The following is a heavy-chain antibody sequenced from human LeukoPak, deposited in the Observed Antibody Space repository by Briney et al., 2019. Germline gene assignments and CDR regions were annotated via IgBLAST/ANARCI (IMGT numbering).Heavy chain of an antibody. CDR2: IHYSGNT. CDR1: GGSTSSSNYY. D-gene: IGHD3-3*01. CDR3: ARLVAGPTYYDFWSRYSSFYFDH. J-gene: IGHJ4*02. Sequence: SETLPLTCTVSGGSTSSSNYYWGWVRQPPGKGLEWFGGIHYSGNTYYNPSLKRPGTLSIDTSKNQFSLKLSSVTAADTAPYYCARLVAGPTYYDFWSRYSSFYFDHWGQGTLVTVSS. V-gene: IGHV4-39*01.